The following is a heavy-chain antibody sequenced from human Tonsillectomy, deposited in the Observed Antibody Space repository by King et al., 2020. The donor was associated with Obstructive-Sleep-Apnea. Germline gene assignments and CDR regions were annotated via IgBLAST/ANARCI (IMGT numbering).Heavy chain of an antibody. CDR1: GGSISSHY. CDR3: ARLRSVAGTRTPSFDV. Sequence: LQLQESGPGLVKPSETLSLTCAVSGGSISSHYWSWIRQPPGKGLEWIGYINYSGSTNYNPPLKSRVTISLDKSKNQFSLRLRSVTAADTAVYYCARLRSVAGTRTPSFDVWGQGPLVTVSS. CDR2: INYSGST. D-gene: IGHD6-19*01. J-gene: IGHJ3*01. V-gene: IGHV4-59*08.